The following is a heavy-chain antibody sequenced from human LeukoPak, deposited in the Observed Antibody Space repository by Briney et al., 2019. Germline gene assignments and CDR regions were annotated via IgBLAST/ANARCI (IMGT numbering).Heavy chain of an antibody. CDR2: ISGSGGST. Sequence: GGSLRLSCAASGFTFSSYAMSWVRQAPGKGLEWVSAISGSGGSTYYADSVKGRFTISRDNSKNTLYLQMNSLRAEDTAVYYCAKDQYYYDSSGYYGDAFDIWGQGTMATVSS. CDR1: GFTFSSYA. CDR3: AKDQYYYDSSGYYGDAFDI. J-gene: IGHJ3*02. D-gene: IGHD3-22*01. V-gene: IGHV3-23*01.